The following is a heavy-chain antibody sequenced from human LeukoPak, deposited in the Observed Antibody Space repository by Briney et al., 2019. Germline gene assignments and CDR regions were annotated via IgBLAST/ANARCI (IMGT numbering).Heavy chain of an antibody. CDR1: GYTFTGYY. CDR3: ARGHGSSPSFDY. Sequence: ASVKVSCKASGYTFTGYYMHWVRQAPGQGLERMGWINPNSGGTNYAQKFQGRVTMTRDTSISTAYMELSRLRSDDTAVYYCARGHGSSPSFDYWGQGVLVTVSS. V-gene: IGHV1-2*02. CDR2: INPNSGGT. J-gene: IGHJ4*02. D-gene: IGHD6-6*01.